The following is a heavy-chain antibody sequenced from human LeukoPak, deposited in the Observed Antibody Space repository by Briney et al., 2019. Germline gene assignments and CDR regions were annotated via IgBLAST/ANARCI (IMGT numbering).Heavy chain of an antibody. CDR1: GFTFSRYS. CDR3: ARDSSIDY. V-gene: IGHV3-23*01. Sequence: GGSLRLSYAASGFTFSRYSMICVRQAPGKGREWVLAINGSGGSNYYADSEKGGFTISRDNSQHTRYLQMKTMSAEDSAVYCCARDSSIDYWGQGTLVTVSS. CDR2: INGSGGSN. J-gene: IGHJ4*02.